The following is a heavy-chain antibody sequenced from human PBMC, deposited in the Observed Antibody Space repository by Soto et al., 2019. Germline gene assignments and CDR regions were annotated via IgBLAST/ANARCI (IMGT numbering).Heavy chain of an antibody. D-gene: IGHD6-13*01. J-gene: IGHJ3*02. V-gene: IGHV1-2*04. Sequence: ASVKVSCKASGYTFTGYYMHWVRQAPGQGLEWMGWINPNSGGTNYAQKFQGWVTMTRDTSISTAYMELRRLTSDDTAVYYCARGGSSSPLDDAFDIWGQGTLVTVS. CDR2: INPNSGGT. CDR1: GYTFTGYY. CDR3: ARGGSSSPLDDAFDI.